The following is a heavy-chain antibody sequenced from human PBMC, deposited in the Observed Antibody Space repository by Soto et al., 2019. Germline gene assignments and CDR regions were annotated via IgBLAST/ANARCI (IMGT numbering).Heavy chain of an antibody. CDR1: GYNFTNYW. D-gene: IGHD3-10*01. J-gene: IGHJ5*01. V-gene: IGHV5-10-1*01. CDR2: IDPSDSYS. Sequence: PGESLKISCKASGYNFTNYWISWVRQLPGKGLEWMGRIDPSDSYSNYSPSFKGRVTISVDKSMTTAYLQWRGLTASDTAMYYCVRRGYNASVGYDSWGQGTLVTVSS. CDR3: VRRGYNASVGYDS.